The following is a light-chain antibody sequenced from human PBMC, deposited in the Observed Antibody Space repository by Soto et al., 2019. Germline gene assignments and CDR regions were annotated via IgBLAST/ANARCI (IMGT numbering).Light chain of an antibody. J-gene: IGKJ1*01. CDR1: QSVSSAY. CDR2: GAS. V-gene: IGKV3-20*01. Sequence: EIVLTQSPGTLSLSPGETATLSCRASQSVSSAYLAWHQQKPGQAPRLLIYGASSRATGIPDRFSGSGSGTHFTLTISTLEPEDFAVYYCQQYGSSPRTFGQGTKVEIK. CDR3: QQYGSSPRT.